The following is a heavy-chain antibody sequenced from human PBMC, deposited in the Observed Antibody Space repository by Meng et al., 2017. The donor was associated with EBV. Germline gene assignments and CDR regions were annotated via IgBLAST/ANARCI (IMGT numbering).Heavy chain of an antibody. CDR2: INPNSGGT. CDR3: AKGADLAAAGTFWFDP. V-gene: IGHV1-2*06. D-gene: IGHD6-13*01. Sequence: QVQLVQSGAEVKKPGASVKVSCKASGYTFTGYYMHWVRQAPGQGLEWMGRINPNSGGTNHAQKFQGRVTMTRDTSISTAYMELSRLRSDDTAVYYCAKGADLAAAGTFWFDPWGQGTLVTVSS. J-gene: IGHJ5*02. CDR1: GYTFTGYY.